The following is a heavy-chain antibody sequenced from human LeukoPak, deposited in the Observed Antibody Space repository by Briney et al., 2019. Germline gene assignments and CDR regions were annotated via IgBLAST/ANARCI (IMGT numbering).Heavy chain of an antibody. D-gene: IGHD3-10*01. V-gene: IGHV4-39*01. CDR1: GFTFSDYY. CDR3: ARRLWDGGYFDY. CDR2: IYYSGST. J-gene: IGHJ4*02. Sequence: PGGSLRLSCAASGFTFSDYYMSWIRQAPGKGLQWIGSIYYSGSTNYNPSLKSRVTISVDTSKNQFSLKLSSVTAADTAVYYCARRLWDGGYFDYWGQGTLVTVSS.